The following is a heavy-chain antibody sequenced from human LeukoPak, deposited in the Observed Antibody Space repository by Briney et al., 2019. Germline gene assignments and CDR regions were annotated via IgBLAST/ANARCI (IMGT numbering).Heavy chain of an antibody. CDR2: IYASGNT. J-gene: IGHJ6*02. CDR1: GGSISSYY. D-gene: IGHD6-13*01. Sequence: SETLSLTCTVSGGSISSYYWSWVRQPAGKGLEWIGRIYASGNTNYNPPLKSRVTISVDTSKNQFSLKLSSVTAADTAVYYCSAYYYYGMDVWGQRTTVTVSS. CDR3: SAYYYYGMDV. V-gene: IGHV4-4*07.